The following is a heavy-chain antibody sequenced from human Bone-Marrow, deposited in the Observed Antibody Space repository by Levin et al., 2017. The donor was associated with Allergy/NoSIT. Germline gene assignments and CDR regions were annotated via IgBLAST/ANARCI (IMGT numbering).Heavy chain of an antibody. CDR1: GYTFTSYD. J-gene: IGHJ4*02. D-gene: IGHD3-10*01. V-gene: IGHV1-8*01. Sequence: ASVKVSCKASGYTFTSYDINWVRQATGQGLEWMGWMNPNSGNTGYAQKFQGRVTMTRNTSISTAYMELSSLRSEDTAVYYCVVTMVRGVIKALPYFDYWGQGTLVTVSS. CDR2: MNPNSGNT. CDR3: VVTMVRGVIKALPYFDY.